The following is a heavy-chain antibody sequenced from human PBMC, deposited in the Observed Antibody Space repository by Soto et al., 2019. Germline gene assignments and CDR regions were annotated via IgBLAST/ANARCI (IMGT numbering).Heavy chain of an antibody. CDR1: RFTFSSYG. Sequence: GGSQRLSCTASRFTFSSYGMHWVRQVPGKGLVWVAFITDDGSNKYYADSVKGRFTISRDNSKNTLYLQMNSLRAEDTAVYYCAREPTLFFPGASFDYWGQGTLVTVSS. D-gene: IGHD3-3*01. J-gene: IGHJ4*02. V-gene: IGHV3-30-3*01. CDR3: AREPTLFFPGASFDY. CDR2: ITDDGSNK.